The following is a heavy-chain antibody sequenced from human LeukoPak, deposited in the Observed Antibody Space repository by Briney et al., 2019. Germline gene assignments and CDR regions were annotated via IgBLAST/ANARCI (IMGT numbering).Heavy chain of an antibody. CDR2: ISAYNGNT. V-gene: IGHV1-18*01. J-gene: IGHJ4*02. D-gene: IGHD2-2*01. Sequence: ASVKVSCKASGYTFTSYGISWVRQAPGQGLEWMGWISAYNGNTNYAQKLQGRVTMTTDTSTSTAYMELRSLRSDDTAVYYCARDRPKYFCSTSCHPLGDYWGQGTLVTVSS. CDR3: ARDRPKYFCSTSCHPLGDY. CDR1: GYTFTSYG.